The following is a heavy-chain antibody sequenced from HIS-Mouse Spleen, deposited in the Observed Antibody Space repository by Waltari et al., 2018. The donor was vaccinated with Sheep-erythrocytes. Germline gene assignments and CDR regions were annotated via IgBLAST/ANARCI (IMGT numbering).Heavy chain of an antibody. CDR2: IYYSGRT. J-gene: IGHJ4*02. Sequence: QVQLQESGPGLVKPSQTLSLTCTVPGGSISFGGYYWGWIRQHPGKGLEWIGYIYYSGRTYYNPSLKSRGTISVDTSKNQFSLKLSSVTAADTAVYYCARDRLGIFGYWGQGTLVTVSS. CDR3: ARDRLGIFGY. D-gene: IGHD7-27*01. CDR1: GGSISFGGYY. V-gene: IGHV4-31*03.